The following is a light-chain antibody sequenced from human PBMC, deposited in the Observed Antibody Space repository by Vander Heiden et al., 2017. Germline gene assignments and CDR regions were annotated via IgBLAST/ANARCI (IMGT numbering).Light chain of an antibody. CDR1: RWHSSYA. V-gene: IGLV4-69*01. Sequence: QLVLTQSPSASASLGASVRLTCTLCRWHSSYAIAWHQQQPEKGPRYLMKLNSDGSHSKGDGSPDRFSCSSSGAERYLTISSLQAEDEADYYCQTWGTGIWVFGGGTKLTVL. CDR2: LNSDGSH. CDR3: QTWGTGIWV. J-gene: IGLJ3*02.